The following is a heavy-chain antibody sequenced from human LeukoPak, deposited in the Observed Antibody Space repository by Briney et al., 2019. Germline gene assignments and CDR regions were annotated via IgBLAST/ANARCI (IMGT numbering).Heavy chain of an antibody. D-gene: IGHD6-13*01. CDR1: GGSISSGGYY. J-gene: IGHJ4*02. CDR2: IYYSGST. Sequence: SETLSLTCTVSGGSISSGGYYWSWIRQYPGKGLEWIGSIYYSGSTNYNPSLKSRVTISVDTSKNQFSLKLSSVTAADTAVYYCTSKYAAAGTYVDYWGQGTLVTVSS. V-gene: IGHV4-61*08. CDR3: TSKYAAAGTYVDY.